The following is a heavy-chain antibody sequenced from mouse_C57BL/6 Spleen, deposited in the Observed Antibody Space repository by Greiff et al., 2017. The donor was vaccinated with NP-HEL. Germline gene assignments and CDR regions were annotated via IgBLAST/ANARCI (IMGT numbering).Heavy chain of an antibody. J-gene: IGHJ2*01. CDR1: GYAFTNYL. V-gene: IGHV1-54*01. D-gene: IGHD2-4*01. CDR2: INPGSGGT. Sequence: VKLQESGAELVRPGTSVKVSCKASGYAFTNYLIEWVKQRPGQGLEWIGVINPGSGGTNYNEKFKGKATLTADKSSSTAYMQLSSLTSEDSVVYFCARDDYDYFDYWGQGTTLTVSS. CDR3: ARDDYDYFDY.